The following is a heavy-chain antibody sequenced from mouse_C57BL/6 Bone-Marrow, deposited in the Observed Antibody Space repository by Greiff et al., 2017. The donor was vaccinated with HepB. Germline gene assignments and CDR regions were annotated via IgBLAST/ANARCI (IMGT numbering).Heavy chain of an antibody. Sequence: VQLQQSGAELARPGASVKMSCKASGYTFTSYTMHWVKQRPGQGLEWIGYINPSSGYTKYNQKFKDKATLNADKSSSTAYMQLSSLTSEDSAVYYCARGQLRLPYYAMDYWGQGTSVTVSS. CDR2: INPSSGYT. J-gene: IGHJ4*01. V-gene: IGHV1-4*01. CDR1: GYTFTSYT. CDR3: ARGQLRLPYYAMDY. D-gene: IGHD3-2*02.